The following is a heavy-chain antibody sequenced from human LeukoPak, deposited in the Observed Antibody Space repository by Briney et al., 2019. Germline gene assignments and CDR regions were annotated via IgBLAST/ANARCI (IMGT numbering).Heavy chain of an antibody. V-gene: IGHV1-46*01. CDR3: ARVMIPGATRLLFDY. CDR1: GYTFTSYY. J-gene: IGHJ4*02. D-gene: IGHD1-26*01. CDR2: INPSGGST. Sequence: ASVKVSCKASGYTFTSYYMHWVRQAPGQGLERMGIINPSGGSTSYAQKFQGRVTMTRDTSTSTVYMELSSLRSEDTAVYYCARVMIPGATRLLFDYWGQGTLVTVSS.